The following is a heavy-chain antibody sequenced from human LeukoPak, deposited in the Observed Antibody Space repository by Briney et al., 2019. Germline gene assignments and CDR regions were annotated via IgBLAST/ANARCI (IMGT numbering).Heavy chain of an antibody. V-gene: IGHV3-23*01. Sequence: GGSLRLSCAASGFTFSSYAMSWVRQAPGKGLEWVSAISGSGGSTYYADSVKGRFTISRDNSKNTLYLQMNSLRAEDSVVYYCANMGFPRGATLGGGFDYWGQGTLVTVSS. CDR1: GFTFSSYA. D-gene: IGHD1-26*01. J-gene: IGHJ4*02. CDR2: ISGSGGST. CDR3: ANMGFPRGATLGGGFDY.